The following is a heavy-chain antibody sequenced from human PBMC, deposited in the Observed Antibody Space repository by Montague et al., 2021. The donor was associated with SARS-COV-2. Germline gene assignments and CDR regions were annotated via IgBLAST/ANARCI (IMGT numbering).Heavy chain of an antibody. CDR1: GFNFGVYA. CDR2: ITGGSSVK. CDR3: APAVPDASDP. J-gene: IGHJ5*02. Sequence: SLRLSCAASGFNFGVYAMNWVRQTPGKGLEWVSDITGGSSVKYYADSVMGRFTISRDNAENTLYLQMNSLRAEDTAVYYCAPAVPDASDPCGQGTLVTVSS. V-gene: IGHV3-48*03. D-gene: IGHD6-25*01.